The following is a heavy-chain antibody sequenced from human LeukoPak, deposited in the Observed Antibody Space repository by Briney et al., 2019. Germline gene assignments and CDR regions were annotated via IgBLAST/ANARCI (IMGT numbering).Heavy chain of an antibody. CDR2: IYYSGST. Sequence: SQTLSLTCTVSGGSISSGDYYWSWIRQPPGKGLEWIGYIYYSGSTYYNPSLKSRVTISVDTPKNQFSLKLSSVTAADTAVYYCARQYSSGWYQIDYRGQGTLVTVSS. D-gene: IGHD6-19*01. CDR3: ARQYSSGWYQIDY. V-gene: IGHV4-30-4*08. J-gene: IGHJ4*02. CDR1: GGSISSGDYY.